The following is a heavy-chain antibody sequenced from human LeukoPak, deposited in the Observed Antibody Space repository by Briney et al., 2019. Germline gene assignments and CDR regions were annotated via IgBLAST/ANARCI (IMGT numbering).Heavy chain of an antibody. V-gene: IGHV4-4*07. J-gene: IGHJ4*02. Sequence: SETLSLTCTVSGGSISSYYWSWIRQPAGKGLECIGRIYTSGSTNYNPSLKSRVTMSVDTSKNHFSLKLSSVTAADTAVYYCARLSYDSSGSYYFDYWGQGTLVTVSS. D-gene: IGHD3-22*01. CDR2: IYTSGST. CDR1: GGSISSYY. CDR3: ARLSYDSSGSYYFDY.